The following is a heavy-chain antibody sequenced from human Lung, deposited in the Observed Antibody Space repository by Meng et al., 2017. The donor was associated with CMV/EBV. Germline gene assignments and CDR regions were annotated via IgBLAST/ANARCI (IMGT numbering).Heavy chain of an antibody. D-gene: IGHD2-2*01. CDR3: EKDRVAVVPAVDAFDI. J-gene: IGHJ3*02. CDR2: ISYDGSNK. Sequence: GGSXRLXCAASGFPFSSYAMHWVRQAPGKGLEWVEVISYDGSNKYYADSVKGRFTISRDNSKNTLYLQMNSLRAEDTAGDYCEKDRVAVVPAVDAFDIGGQGTXVT. V-gene: IGHV3-30*04. CDR1: GFPFSSYA.